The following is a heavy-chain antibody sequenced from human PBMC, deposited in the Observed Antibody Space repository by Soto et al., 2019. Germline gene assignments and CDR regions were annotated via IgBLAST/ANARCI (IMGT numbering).Heavy chain of an antibody. CDR2: ISSSSSYI. CDR3: ARVPTVVTPGNDAFDI. J-gene: IGHJ3*02. V-gene: IGHV3-21*01. CDR1: GCPFSSYS. D-gene: IGHD4-17*01. Sequence: GGSLGLSCAASGCPFSSYSMDCVRQPTWEGLEWVSSISSSSSYIYYADSVKGRFTISRDNAKNSLYLQMNSLRAEDTAVYYWARVPTVVTPGNDAFDIWGQGPRVSVSS.